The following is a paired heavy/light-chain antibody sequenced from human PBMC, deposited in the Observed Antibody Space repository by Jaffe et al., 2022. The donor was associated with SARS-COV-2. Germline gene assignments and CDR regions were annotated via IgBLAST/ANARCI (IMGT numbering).Heavy chain of an antibody. D-gene: IGHD4-4*01. CDR3: AKAYIASGSNYDYYYGMDV. V-gene: IGHV3-9*01. Sequence: EVQLVESGGGLVQPGRSLRLSCAASGFTFDDYAMHWVRQAPGKGLEWVSGISWNSGSIGYADSVKGRFTISRDNAKNSLYLQMNSLRAEDTALYYCAKAYIASGSNYDYYYGMDVWGQGTTVTVSS. J-gene: IGHJ6*02. CDR2: ISWNSGSI. CDR1: GFTFDDYA.
Light chain of an antibody. J-gene: IGKJ3*01. V-gene: IGKV1-12*01. CDR1: QGISSW. CDR2: AAS. Sequence: DIQMTQSPSSVSASVGDRVTITCRASQGISSWLAWYQQKPGKAPKLLIYAASSLQSGVPSRFSGSGSGTDFTLTISSLQPEDFATYYCQQANSFPPTFGPGTKVDIK. CDR3: QQANSFPPT.